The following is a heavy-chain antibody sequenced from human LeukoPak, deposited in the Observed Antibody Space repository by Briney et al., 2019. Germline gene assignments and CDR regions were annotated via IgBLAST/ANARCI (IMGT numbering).Heavy chain of an antibody. CDR1: GFTFSSCA. J-gene: IGHJ6*02. CDR3: AKAPNYDILTGHAYGMDV. Sequence: GGSLRLSCAASGFTFSSCAMTWVRQAPRKGLEWVSAISGSGDSTYYADSVKGRFTISRDNSKNTLYLQMNSLRAEDTAVYYCAKAPNYDILTGHAYGMDVWGQGTTVTISS. V-gene: IGHV3-23*01. D-gene: IGHD3-9*01. CDR2: ISGSGDST.